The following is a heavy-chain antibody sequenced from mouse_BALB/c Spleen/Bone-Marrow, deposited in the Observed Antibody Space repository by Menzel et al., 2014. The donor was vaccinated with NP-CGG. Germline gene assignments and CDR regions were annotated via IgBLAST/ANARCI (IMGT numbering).Heavy chain of an antibody. CDR1: GYTFTSYW. Sequence: VKLMESGAELVKPGASVKLSCKASGYTFTSYWMHWVKQRPGQGLEWIGEIDPSDSYTNYNQKFKGKATLTVDKSSSTAYMQLSSLTSEDSAVYYCATARATSYAMDYWGQGTSVTVPS. CDR2: IDPSDSYT. J-gene: IGHJ4*01. V-gene: IGHV1-69*02. D-gene: IGHD3-1*01. CDR3: ATARATSYAMDY.